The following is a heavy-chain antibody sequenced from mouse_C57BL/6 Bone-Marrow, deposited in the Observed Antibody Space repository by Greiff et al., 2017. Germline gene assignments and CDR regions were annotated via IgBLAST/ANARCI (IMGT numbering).Heavy chain of an antibody. V-gene: IGHV14-4*01. J-gene: IGHJ2*01. D-gene: IGHD2-3*01. Sequence: LVESGAELVRPGASVKLSCTASGFNIKDDYIHWVKQRPEQGLEWIGWIDPEIGDTEYASKFQGKATITSDTSSNTAYLQLSSLTSEDTAVYYCSSFDGNYFDLWGQGTPLTVAS. CDR1: GFNIKDDY. CDR3: SSFDGNYFDL. CDR2: IDPEIGDT.